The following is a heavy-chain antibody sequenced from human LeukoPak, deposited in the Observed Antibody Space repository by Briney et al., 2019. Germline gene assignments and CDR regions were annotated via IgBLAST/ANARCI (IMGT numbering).Heavy chain of an antibody. D-gene: IGHD3-3*01. CDR2: ISYDGSNK. J-gene: IGHJ4*02. CDR3: ARTHVLRFLEWLFNY. Sequence: PGGSLRLSCAASGFTFSSYAMHWVRQAPGKGLEWVAVISYDGSNKYYADFVKGRFTISRDNSKNTLYLQMNSLRAEDTAVYYCARTHVLRFLEWLFNYWGQGTLVTVSS. V-gene: IGHV3-30-3*01. CDR1: GFTFSSYA.